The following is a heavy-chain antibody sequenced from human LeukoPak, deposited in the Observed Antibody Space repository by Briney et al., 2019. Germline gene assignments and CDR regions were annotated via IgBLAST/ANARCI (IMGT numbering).Heavy chain of an antibody. CDR2: IWYDGSNK. CDR3: ESDSVAVDGTYNWFDS. CDR1: GFTFSSYG. Sequence: PGGSLRLSCAASGFTFSSYGMHWVRQAPGKGLEWVAVIWYDGSNKYYADSVKGRFTISRDNSKNTLYLHMKSMRVEDADVYFCESDSVAVDGTYNWFDSWGQGTLVTVSS. V-gene: IGHV3-33*01. D-gene: IGHD6-19*01. J-gene: IGHJ5*01.